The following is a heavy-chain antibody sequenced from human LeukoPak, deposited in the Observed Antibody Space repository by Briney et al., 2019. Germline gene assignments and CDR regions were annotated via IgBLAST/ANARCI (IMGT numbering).Heavy chain of an antibody. CDR1: GGSIGAYY. Sequence: SETLSLTCTVSGGSIGAYYWSWIRQPPGKGLEWMGYIYYSGSTNYNPSLKSRVTISVDTSKNQFSLKLSSVTAADTAVYYCARGGGYSYVLDAFDIWGQGTMVTVSS. V-gene: IGHV4-59*01. CDR3: ARGGGYSYVLDAFDI. D-gene: IGHD5-18*01. CDR2: IYYSGST. J-gene: IGHJ3*02.